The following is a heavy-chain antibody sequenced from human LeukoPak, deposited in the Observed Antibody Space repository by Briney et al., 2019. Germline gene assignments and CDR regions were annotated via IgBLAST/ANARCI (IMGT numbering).Heavy chain of an antibody. Sequence: SETLSLTCTVSGGSISSSSYYWGWIRQPPGKGLEGIGSIYYSGSTYYNPSLKSRVTISVDTSKNQSSLKLSSVPAADTAVYYCARLRIAVADSFDYWGQGTLVTVSS. CDR2: IYYSGST. D-gene: IGHD6-19*01. CDR3: ARLRIAVADSFDY. CDR1: GGSISSSSYY. V-gene: IGHV4-39*01. J-gene: IGHJ4*02.